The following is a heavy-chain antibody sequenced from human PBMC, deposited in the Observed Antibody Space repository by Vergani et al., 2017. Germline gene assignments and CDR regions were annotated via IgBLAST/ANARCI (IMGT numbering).Heavy chain of an antibody. CDR3: ARAVTKYNWNPPRPFYFDY. J-gene: IGHJ4*01. D-gene: IGHD1-20*01. Sequence: QVQLQESGPGLVKPSETLSLTCTVSGDSISSRNCYWGWIRQPPGKGLEWIGSLFYGATAYYNPSLESRVIISIVTSKNHFSLKLTSVTAADTAVYYCARAVTKYNWNPPRPFYFDYWGQGTLVTVSS. V-gene: IGHV4-39*02. CDR1: GDSISSRNCY. CDR2: LFYGATA.